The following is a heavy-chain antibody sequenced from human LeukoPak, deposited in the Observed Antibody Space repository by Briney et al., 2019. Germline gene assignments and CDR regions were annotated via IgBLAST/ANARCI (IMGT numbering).Heavy chain of an antibody. CDR3: ARMVAATGHGDY. CDR2: MNPNSGNT. Sequence: ASVKVSCKASGYTFTSNYMHWVRQPPGQGLEWMGWMNPNSGNTGYAQKFQGRVTITRDTSISTAYMELSSLRSEDTAVYYCARMVAATGHGDYWGQGTLVTVSS. CDR1: GYTFTSNY. D-gene: IGHD2-15*01. V-gene: IGHV1-8*03. J-gene: IGHJ4*02.